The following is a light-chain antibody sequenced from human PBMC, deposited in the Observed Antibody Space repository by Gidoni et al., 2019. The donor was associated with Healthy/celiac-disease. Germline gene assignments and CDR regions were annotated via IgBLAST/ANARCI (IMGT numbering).Light chain of an antibody. V-gene: IGKV4-1*01. CDR2: WAS. CDR3: QQYYSTPCT. J-gene: IGKJ2*02. Sequence: DIVMTQSPDSLAVSLGERATINCKSSQSVLYSSNNKNYLAWYQQKPGQPPKVLIYWASTRESGVSDRFSGSGSGTDFTLTISSLQAEDVAVYYCQQYYSTPCTFGQGTKLEIK. CDR1: QSVLYSSNNKNY.